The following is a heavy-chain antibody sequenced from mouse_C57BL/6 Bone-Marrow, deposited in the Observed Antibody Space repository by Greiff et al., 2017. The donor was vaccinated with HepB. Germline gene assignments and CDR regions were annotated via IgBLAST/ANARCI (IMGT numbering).Heavy chain of an antibody. D-gene: IGHD1-1*01. J-gene: IGHJ4*01. CDR2: IRNKANGYTT. Sequence: EVKLVESGGGLVQPGGSLSLSCAASGFTFTDYYMSWVRQPPGKALEWLGFIRNKANGYTTEYSASVKGRFTISRDNSQSILYLQMNALRAEDSATYYCARWVYLLVDYWGQGTSVTVSS. CDR1: GFTFTDYY. V-gene: IGHV7-3*01. CDR3: ARWVYLLVDY.